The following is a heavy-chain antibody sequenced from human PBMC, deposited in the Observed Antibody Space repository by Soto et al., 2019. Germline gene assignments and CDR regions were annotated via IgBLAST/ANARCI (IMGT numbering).Heavy chain of an antibody. Sequence: PGGSLRLSCAASGFTFSDYYISWIRQAPGKGLDWVAYISSSSRTTKYGNSVKGRFTISRDNAKNSLFLQMNSLRGEDTAMYYCARDVYRYSSSSPEDVWGQGTTVTVSS. CDR1: GFTFSDYY. CDR2: ISSSSRTT. D-gene: IGHD6-6*01. V-gene: IGHV3-11*06. CDR3: ARDVYRYSSSSPEDV. J-gene: IGHJ6*02.